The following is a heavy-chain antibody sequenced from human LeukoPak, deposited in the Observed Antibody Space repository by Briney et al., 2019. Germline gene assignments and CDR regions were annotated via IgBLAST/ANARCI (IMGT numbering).Heavy chain of an antibody. Sequence: ASVKVSCKASGYTFTGYYMHWVRQAPGQGLEWMGWINPNSGGTNYAQKFQGRVTMTRDTSISTAYMELSRLRSDDTAVYYCARDQRAYYSSTSCYRYWGQGTLATVSS. CDR3: ARDQRAYYSSTSCYRY. D-gene: IGHD2-2*01. CDR1: GYTFTGYY. V-gene: IGHV1-2*02. J-gene: IGHJ4*02. CDR2: INPNSGGT.